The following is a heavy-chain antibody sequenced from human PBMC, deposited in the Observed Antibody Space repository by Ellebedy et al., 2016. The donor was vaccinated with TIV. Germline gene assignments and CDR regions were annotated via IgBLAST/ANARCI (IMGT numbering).Heavy chain of an antibody. CDR1: GYSFTSYW. D-gene: IGHD7-27*01. J-gene: IGHJ3*02. V-gene: IGHV5-51*01. CDR2: IHPGDSDT. Sequence: GESLKISCKGSGYSFTSYWISWVRQFPGKGLEWMGIIHPGDSDTSYSPSFQGQVTISADKSISTAYRQWSSLKASDTAMYYCARQSQGLGQGPVDIWGQGTMVTVSS. CDR3: ARQSQGLGQGPVDI.